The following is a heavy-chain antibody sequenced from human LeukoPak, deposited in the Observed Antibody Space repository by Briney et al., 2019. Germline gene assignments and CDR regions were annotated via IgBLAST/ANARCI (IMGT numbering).Heavy chain of an antibody. CDR2: ISGSGGST. D-gene: IGHD2-21*01. J-gene: IGHJ4*02. CDR3: AKACGGDCYDIDY. CDR1: GFAFSSYA. V-gene: IGHV3-23*01. Sequence: GGSLRLSCAASGFAFSSYAMSWVRQAPGKGLEWASAISGSGGSTYYADSVKGRFTISRDNSKNTLYLQMNSLRAEDTAVYYCAKACGGDCYDIDYWGQGTLVTVSS.